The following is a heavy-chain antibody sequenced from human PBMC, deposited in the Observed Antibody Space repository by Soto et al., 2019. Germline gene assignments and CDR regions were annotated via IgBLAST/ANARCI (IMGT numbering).Heavy chain of an antibody. CDR3: VKEGYMRSDWYGQFDC. J-gene: IGHJ4*02. V-gene: IGHV3-64D*06. CDR2: ISSNGGNT. Sequence: EVLLLESGGGLVQPGGSLRLSCSASGFTFNTFAMHWVRQTPGKGLEFVSAISSNGGNTYYADSVKGRFAISRDNSKNTLYLQMYSLRPEDTALYYCVKEGYMRSDWYGQFDCWGQGTLVTVSS. D-gene: IGHD6-19*01. CDR1: GFTFNTFA.